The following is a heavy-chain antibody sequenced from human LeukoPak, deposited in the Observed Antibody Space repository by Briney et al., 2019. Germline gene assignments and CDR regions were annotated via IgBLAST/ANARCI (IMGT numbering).Heavy chain of an antibody. J-gene: IGHJ4*02. CDR1: GFTFSNYG. V-gene: IGHV3-33*01. D-gene: IGHD2-2*01. Sequence: GGSLRLSCAASGFTFSNYGMHWVRQAPGKGLEWVAVIWFDGSQKDYADSVKGRFTISRDTSRNTLYLQMNSLRAEDTAVYYCASQNRYCSSNNCFFDYWGQGILVTVSS. CDR3: ASQNRYCSSNNCFFDY. CDR2: IWFDGSQK.